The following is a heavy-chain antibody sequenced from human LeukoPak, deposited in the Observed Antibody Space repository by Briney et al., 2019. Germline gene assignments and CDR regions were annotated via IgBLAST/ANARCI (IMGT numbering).Heavy chain of an antibody. D-gene: IGHD2-15*01. CDR1: GYTFTSYG. CDR2: INTYNGHT. V-gene: IGHV1-18*01. Sequence: GASVKVSCKASGYTFTSYGISWVRQAPGQGLEWMGWINTYNGHTNYARKVQGRVTMTTDTSTSTAYMELRSPRSDDTAVYYCAREGGRYCSGGSCYSSNGWYGGLNYWGQGTLVTVSS. J-gene: IGHJ4*02. CDR3: AREGGRYCSGGSCYSSNGWYGGLNY.